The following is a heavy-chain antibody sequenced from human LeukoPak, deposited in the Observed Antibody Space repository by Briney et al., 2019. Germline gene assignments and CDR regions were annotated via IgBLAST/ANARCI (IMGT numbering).Heavy chain of an antibody. CDR3: ARDHQVSYFDH. J-gene: IGHJ4*02. CDR2: IIPIFGTA. V-gene: IGHV1-69*13. D-gene: IGHD6-6*01. Sequence: ASVKVSCKASGGTFSSYAISWVRQAPGQGLEWMGGIIPIFGTANYAQKFQGRVTITADESTSTAYMELSSLRADDTAVYYCARDHQVSYFDHWGQGTLVTVSS. CDR1: GGTFSSYA.